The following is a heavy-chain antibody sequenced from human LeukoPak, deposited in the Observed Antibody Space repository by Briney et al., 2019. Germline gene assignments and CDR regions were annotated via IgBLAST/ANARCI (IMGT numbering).Heavy chain of an antibody. CDR1: GGSISSYY. D-gene: IGHD3-10*01. CDR2: IYYSGST. CDR3: ARVNYGSGSYEWFDP. J-gene: IGHJ5*02. Sequence: SETLSLTCTVSGGSISSYYWSWIRQPPGKGLEWIGYIYYSGSTNYNPSLKSRVTISVDTSKNQFSLKLSSVTAADTAVYYCARVNYGSGSYEWFDPWGQGTLVTVSS. V-gene: IGHV4-59*01.